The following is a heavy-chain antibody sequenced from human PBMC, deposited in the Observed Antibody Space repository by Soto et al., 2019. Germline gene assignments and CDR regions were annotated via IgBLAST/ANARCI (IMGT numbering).Heavy chain of an antibody. CDR1: GDSIRGGGHY. CDR3: ARDTGLAPTVWGY. CDR2: VYHSGST. Sequence: QVQLQESGPGLVKPSQTLSLTCSVSGDSIRGGGHYWNWIRQFPGNDLEWIGYVYHSGSTHYNPSLRGRLTISIDTSKNQFSLRLISVTAADTALYYCARDTGLAPTVWGYWGHGTQVTVSS. J-gene: IGHJ4*03. V-gene: IGHV4-31*03. D-gene: IGHD7-27*01.